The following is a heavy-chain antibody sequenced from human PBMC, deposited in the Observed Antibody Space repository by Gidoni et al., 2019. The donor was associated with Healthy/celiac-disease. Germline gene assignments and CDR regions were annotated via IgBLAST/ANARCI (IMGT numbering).Heavy chain of an antibody. J-gene: IGHJ4*02. D-gene: IGHD2-2*01. Sequence: EVQLLESGGGLVQPGGCLRLYCAAPGFTFSSYAMSWVRQAPGKGLEWFSAISGSGGSTYYADSVKGRFTISRDNSKNTLYLQMNSLRAEDTAVYYCAKDDDYASPCFDYWGQGTLVTVSS. V-gene: IGHV3-23*01. CDR1: GFTFSSYA. CDR3: AKDDDYASPCFDY. CDR2: ISGSGGST.